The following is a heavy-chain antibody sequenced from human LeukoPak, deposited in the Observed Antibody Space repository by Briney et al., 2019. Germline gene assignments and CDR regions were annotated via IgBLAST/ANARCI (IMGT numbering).Heavy chain of an antibody. CDR2: ISGNGGFT. Sequence: GGSLRLSCAASGFTFHDFAMHWARQGPGKGLEWVSVISGNGGFTYYADSVKGRFTISRDNSKNTLYLQMNSLRAEDTAVYFCSRWTGDVSFSIHWGPGTLVTVSS. J-gene: IGHJ4*02. V-gene: IGHV3-23*01. D-gene: IGHD3/OR15-3a*01. CDR3: SRWTGDVSFSIH. CDR1: GFTFHDFA.